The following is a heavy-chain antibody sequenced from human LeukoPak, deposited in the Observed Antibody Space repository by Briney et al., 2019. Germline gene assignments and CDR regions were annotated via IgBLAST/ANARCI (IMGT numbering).Heavy chain of an antibody. V-gene: IGHV4-30-2*01. Sequence: NPSETLSLTCTVSGGSISSGGYYWSWIRQPPGKGLEWIGYIYHSGSTYYNPSLKSRVTISVDRSKNQFSLKLSSVTAADTAVYYCAREITIFGVWAFDIWGQGTMVTVSS. J-gene: IGHJ3*02. CDR1: GGSISSGGYY. D-gene: IGHD3-3*01. CDR3: AREITIFGVWAFDI. CDR2: IYHSGST.